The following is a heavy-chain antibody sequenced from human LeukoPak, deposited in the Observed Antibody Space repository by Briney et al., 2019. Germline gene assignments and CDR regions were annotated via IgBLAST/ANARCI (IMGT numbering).Heavy chain of an antibody. V-gene: IGHV3-23*01. CDR2: ITGNGATT. CDR1: GFTFSDYY. D-gene: IGHD5-18*01. CDR3: ANDLGWIQLNLG. J-gene: IGHJ4*02. Sequence: GGSLRLSCVASGFTFSDYYMSWIRQAPGKGLEWVSGITGNGATTYYADSVKGRFTISRDNSRNTVYLQMNSLRAEDTAVYYCANDLGWIQLNLGRGQGTLVTVSS.